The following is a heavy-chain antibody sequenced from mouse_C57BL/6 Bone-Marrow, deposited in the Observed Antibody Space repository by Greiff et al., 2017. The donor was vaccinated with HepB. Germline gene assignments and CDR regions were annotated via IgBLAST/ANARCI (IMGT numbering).Heavy chain of an antibody. CDR2: ISNLAYSI. J-gene: IGHJ4*01. CDR3: ARQGWSYFYAMDY. CDR1: GFTFSDYG. D-gene: IGHD1-1*02. Sequence: EVKLVESGGGLVQPGGSLKLSCAASGFTFSDYGMAWVRQAPRKGPEWVAFISNLAYSIYYADTVTGRFTISRENAKNTLYLKMSSLRSEDTAMYYCARQGWSYFYAMDYWGQGTSVTVSS. V-gene: IGHV5-15*01.